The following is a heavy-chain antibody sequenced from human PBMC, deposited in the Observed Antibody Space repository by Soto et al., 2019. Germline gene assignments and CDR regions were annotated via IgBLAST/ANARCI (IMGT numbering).Heavy chain of an antibody. CDR2: IYHSGST. V-gene: IGHV4-30-2*01. J-gene: IGHJ4*02. CDR1: GGSISSGGYS. Sequence: QLQLQESGSGLVKPSQTLSLTCAVSGGSISSGGYSWSWIRQPPGKGLEWIGYIYHSGSTYYNPSLKCRVTISVDTLSNHFFLKMSSVTAAQTAVYYCARGQVVPSQHWGQGTLVTVSS. CDR3: ARGQVVPSQH. D-gene: IGHD6-13*01.